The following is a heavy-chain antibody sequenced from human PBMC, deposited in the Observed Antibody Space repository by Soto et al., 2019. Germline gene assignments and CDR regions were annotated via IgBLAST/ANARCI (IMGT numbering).Heavy chain of an antibody. CDR1: GYTFTGYY. J-gene: IGHJ5*02. CDR3: ARGYCSSTSCYEVDRNWLDP. V-gene: IGHV1-2*04. D-gene: IGHD2-2*01. CDR2: INPNSDCT. Sequence: ASVKVSCKASGYTFTGYYMHWVRQAPGEGLEWMGWINPNSDCTNYAQKLQGWVTMTRDTSISTAYMELRRRRSDETAVYYCARGYCSSTSCYEVDRNWLDPWGQGTLVTVSS.